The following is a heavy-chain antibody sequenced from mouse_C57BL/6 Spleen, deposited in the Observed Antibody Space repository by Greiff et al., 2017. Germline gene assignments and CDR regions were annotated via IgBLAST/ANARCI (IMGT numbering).Heavy chain of an antibody. Sequence: QVHVKQSGAELVRPGASVTLSCKASGYTFTDYEMHWVKQTPVHGLEWIGAIDPETGGTAYNQKFKGKAILTADKSSSTAYMELRSLTSEDSAVYYCTKRMGAMDYWGQGTSVTVSS. CDR1: GYTFTDYE. J-gene: IGHJ4*01. V-gene: IGHV1-15*01. D-gene: IGHD2-3*01. CDR3: TKRMGAMDY. CDR2: IDPETGGT.